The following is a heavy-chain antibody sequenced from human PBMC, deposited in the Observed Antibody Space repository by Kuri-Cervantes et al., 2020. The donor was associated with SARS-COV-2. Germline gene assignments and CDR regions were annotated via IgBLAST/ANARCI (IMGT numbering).Heavy chain of an antibody. CDR1: GFTFSSYS. CDR2: ISSSISYI. V-gene: IGHV3-21*01. Sequence: GESLNTSCAASGFTFSSYSMNWVRQAPGKGLEWVSSISSSISYIYYADSVKGRFTISRDNAKSSLYLQMNSLRAEDTAVYYCARDWAKYGGDSIDYWGQGTLVTVSS. J-gene: IGHJ4*02. D-gene: IGHD2-8*01. CDR3: ARDWAKYGGDSIDY.